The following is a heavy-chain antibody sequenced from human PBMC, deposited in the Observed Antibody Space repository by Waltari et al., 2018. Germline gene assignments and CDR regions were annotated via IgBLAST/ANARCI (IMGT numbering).Heavy chain of an antibody. J-gene: IGHJ5*02. V-gene: IGHV4-39*01. D-gene: IGHD6-19*01. Sequence: QLQLQESGPGLVKPSETLSLTCTVSGGSISSSSYYWGWIRQPPGKGLEWIGGINYSGSSSYNPSPKSRGPISVDTSKNQFSLKLSSVTAADTAVYYCARHISVAGTGWFDPWGQGTLVTVSS. CDR3: ARHISVAGTGWFDP. CDR1: GGSISSSSYY. CDR2: INYSGSS.